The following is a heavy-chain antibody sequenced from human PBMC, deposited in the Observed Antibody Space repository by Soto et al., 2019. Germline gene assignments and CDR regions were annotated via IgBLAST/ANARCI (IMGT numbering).Heavy chain of an antibody. CDR2: SSATGAVT. CDR1: GFTFSSYG. J-gene: IGHJ4*02. CDR3: AKDRRAGGNYGFYSDF. D-gene: IGHD1-7*01. Sequence: EVQLLESGGGLVQPGGSLSLSCAASGFTFSSYGMTWVRQAPGKGLEWVSFSSATGAVTYYAYSVKGRFTIFRDNSKNTLYLQMTSLRADDTAVYYCAKDRRAGGNYGFYSDFWGQGALVIVSS. V-gene: IGHV3-23*01.